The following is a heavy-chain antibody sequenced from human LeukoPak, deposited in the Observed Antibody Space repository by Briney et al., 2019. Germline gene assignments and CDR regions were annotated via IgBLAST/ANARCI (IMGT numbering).Heavy chain of an antibody. D-gene: IGHD3-3*01. CDR2: INPNSGGT. CDR3: ARVGPEEWLPFDY. Sequence: ASVKVSCKASGYTFTGYYMHWVRQAPGQGLEWMGWINPNSGGTNYAQKFQGRVTMTRDTSISTAYVELSRLRSDDTAVYYCARVGPEEWLPFDYWGQGTLVTVSS. V-gene: IGHV1-2*02. CDR1: GYTFTGYY. J-gene: IGHJ4*02.